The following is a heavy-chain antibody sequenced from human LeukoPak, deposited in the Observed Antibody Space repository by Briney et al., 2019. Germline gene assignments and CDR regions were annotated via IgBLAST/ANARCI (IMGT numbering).Heavy chain of an antibody. Sequence: PGGSLRLSCAASGFTFSSYAMSWVRQAPGRGLVWLSSGSGGSTYYADSVKGRFTISRDNSKNALYLQMNSLRAEDTAVYYCARESVVVVTAQAFQHWGQGTLVTVSS. CDR3: ARESVVVVTAQAFQH. CDR1: GFTFSSYA. V-gene: IGHV3-23*01. D-gene: IGHD2-21*02. J-gene: IGHJ1*01. CDR2: SGSGGST.